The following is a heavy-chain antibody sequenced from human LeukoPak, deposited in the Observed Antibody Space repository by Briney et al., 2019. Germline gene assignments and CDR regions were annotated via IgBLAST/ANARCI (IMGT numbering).Heavy chain of an antibody. CDR3: ARCAGIGDLAFDI. CDR1: GYTFTGYY. Sequence: GASVKVSCKASGYTFTGYYMHWVRQAPGQGLEWMGWINPNSGGTNYAQKFQGRVTITADKSTSTAYMELSSLRSEDTAVYYCARCAGIGDLAFDIWGQGTMVTVSS. CDR2: INPNSGGT. D-gene: IGHD3-10*01. V-gene: IGHV1-2*02. J-gene: IGHJ3*02.